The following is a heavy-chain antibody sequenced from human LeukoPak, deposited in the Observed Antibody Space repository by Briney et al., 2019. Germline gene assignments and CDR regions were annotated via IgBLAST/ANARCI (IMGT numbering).Heavy chain of an antibody. CDR2: ISGSGGGT. CDR1: GFTFSSYA. V-gene: IGHV3-23*01. Sequence: GGSLRLSCAASGFTFSSYAMNWVRQAPGKRLEWVSTISGSGGGTFYADSVKGRFTISRDNSKNTLYLQMNSLRAEDTAVYYCAKDREWLPNWGQGTLVTVSS. CDR3: AKDREWLPN. J-gene: IGHJ4*02. D-gene: IGHD5-12*01.